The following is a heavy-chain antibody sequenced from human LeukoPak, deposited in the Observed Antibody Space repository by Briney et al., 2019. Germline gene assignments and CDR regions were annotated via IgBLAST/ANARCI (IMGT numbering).Heavy chain of an antibody. V-gene: IGHV1-18*01. J-gene: IGHJ4*02. CDR2: ISAYNGNT. D-gene: IGHD3-22*01. CDR3: ARGRDYYDSSGYYLDY. CDR1: VYTFTSYG. Sequence: ASVKVSCKASVYTFTSYGISWVRQAPGQGLEWMGWISAYNGNTNYAQKLQGRVTMTTETSTSTAYMELRSLRSDDTAVYYCARGRDYYDSSGYYLDYWGQGTLVTVSS.